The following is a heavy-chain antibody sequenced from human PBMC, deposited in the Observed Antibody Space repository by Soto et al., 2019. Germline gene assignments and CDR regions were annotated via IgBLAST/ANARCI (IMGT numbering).Heavy chain of an antibody. D-gene: IGHD3-16*01. Sequence: QVQLVQSAGEVKKPGASVKVSCKASGYTFIRYGITWVRQAPGQGLEWMGWISPYNDYTIYAQKLQGRVTMTTDTPTRKAYLDLRRLKSAATTVYSCARGSNYDNTWGNLSHYGLDVWGQGTSVTVSS. CDR1: GYTFIRYG. CDR3: ARGSNYDNTWGNLSHYGLDV. J-gene: IGHJ6*02. CDR2: ISPYNDYT. V-gene: IGHV1-18*01.